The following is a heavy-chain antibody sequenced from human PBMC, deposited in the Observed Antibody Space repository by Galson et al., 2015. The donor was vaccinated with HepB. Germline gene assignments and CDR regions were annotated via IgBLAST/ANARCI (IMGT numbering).Heavy chain of an antibody. J-gene: IGHJ5*02. V-gene: IGHV3-30*18. CDR3: AKDLAQLRYFDWLSNLDVYNWFDP. Sequence: SLRLSCAASGFTFSSYGMHWVRLAPGKGLEWVAVISYDGSNKYYADSVKGRFTISRDNSKNTLYLQMNSLRAEDTAVYYCAKDLAQLRYFDWLSNLDVYNWFDPWGQGTLVTVSS. CDR1: GFTFSSYG. D-gene: IGHD3-9*01. CDR2: ISYDGSNK.